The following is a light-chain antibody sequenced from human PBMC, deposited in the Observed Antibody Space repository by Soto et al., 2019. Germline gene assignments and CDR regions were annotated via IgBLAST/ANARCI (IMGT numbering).Light chain of an antibody. CDR3: QSYESSLSGWI. V-gene: IGLV1-40*01. CDR2: GNT. J-gene: IGLJ2*01. Sequence: QSVLTQPPSVSGAPGQRVTISCTGSSSNIGAGYDVHWYQQVPGTAPKLLIYGNTNRPSGVPDRFSGSKSGTLASLAITGLQAEDEADYYCQSYESSLSGWIFGGGTKLTVL. CDR1: SSNIGAGYD.